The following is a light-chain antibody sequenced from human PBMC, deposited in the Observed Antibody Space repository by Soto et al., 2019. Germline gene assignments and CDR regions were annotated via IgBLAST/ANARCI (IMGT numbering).Light chain of an antibody. CDR1: QSISSY. Sequence: DIQMTQSPSSLSPSVGDRVTITCRASQSISSYLNWYQQKPGKAPKLLIYAASSLQSGVPSRFSGSGSGTDFTLTISSLQPEDFATYYCQQSYSTPWTFGQGTKWIS. CDR2: AAS. V-gene: IGKV1-39*01. CDR3: QQSYSTPWT. J-gene: IGKJ1*01.